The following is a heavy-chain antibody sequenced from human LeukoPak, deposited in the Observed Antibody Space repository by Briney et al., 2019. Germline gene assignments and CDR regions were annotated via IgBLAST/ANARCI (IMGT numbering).Heavy chain of an antibody. V-gene: IGHV2-70*11. CDR2: IDWGDDK. Sequence: SGPTLVNPTQTLTLTCTFSGFSLSTSGVCVSWIRQPPGKALEWLARIDWGDDKYYSTSLKTRLTISKDTSKTQVVLTMTNMDPVDTATYYCARAYCSGGSCYSNYFDPWGQGTLVTVSS. CDR1: GFSLSTSGVC. J-gene: IGHJ5*02. CDR3: ARAYCSGGSCYSNYFDP. D-gene: IGHD2-15*01.